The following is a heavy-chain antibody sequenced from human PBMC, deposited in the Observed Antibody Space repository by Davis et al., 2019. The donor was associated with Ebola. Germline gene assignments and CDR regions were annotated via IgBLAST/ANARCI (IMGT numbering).Heavy chain of an antibody. Sequence: SLKISCAASGFTFDEYAMHWVRQAPGKGLEWVSGISWNSGSIGYADSVKGRFTISRDNAKNSLYLQMNSLRAEDTAVYYCARRVGARSGFDYWGQGTLVTVSS. V-gene: IGHV3-9*01. J-gene: IGHJ4*02. CDR1: GFTFDEYA. CDR2: ISWNSGSI. D-gene: IGHD1-26*01. CDR3: ARRVGARSGFDY.